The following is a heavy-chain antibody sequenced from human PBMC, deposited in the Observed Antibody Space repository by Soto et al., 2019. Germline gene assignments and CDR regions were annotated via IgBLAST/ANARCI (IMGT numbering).Heavy chain of an antibody. CDR1: RGSISSGGHY. CDR2: IYYSGST. V-gene: IGHV4-31*11. Sequence: PSCTQSLTGAFCRGSISSGGHYWRWIRQHPGKGLEWIGYIYYSGSTYYNPSLKSRVTISVDTSKNQFSLKLSSVTAADTAVYYCARLFRSGSYPKSQLFDPWGQGTLVTVSS. D-gene: IGHD3-10*01. CDR3: ARLFRSGSYPKSQLFDP. J-gene: IGHJ5*02.